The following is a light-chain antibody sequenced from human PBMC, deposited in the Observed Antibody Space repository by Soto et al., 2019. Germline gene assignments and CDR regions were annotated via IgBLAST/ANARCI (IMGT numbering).Light chain of an antibody. CDR3: QRRSNWPAT. Sequence: EIVLTQSPATLSLSPGERATLSCRASQSVSSYLAWYQQKPGQAPRLLIYDASNRATGIPARFSGSGSGAVSTLIISRLAAEDFAVYCCQRRSNWPATFGQGTRLEIK. J-gene: IGKJ5*01. CDR1: QSVSSY. CDR2: DAS. V-gene: IGKV3-11*01.